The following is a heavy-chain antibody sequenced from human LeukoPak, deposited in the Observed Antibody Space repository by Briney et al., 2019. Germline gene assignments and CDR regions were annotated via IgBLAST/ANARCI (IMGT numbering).Heavy chain of an antibody. D-gene: IGHD5/OR15-5a*01. CDR2: IESDGSIT. J-gene: IGHJ5*02. CDR3: AVSDWFDP. CDR1: GFSISDYW. Sequence: PGGSLRLSCAASGFSISDYWMHWVRQAPGKGLVCVSRIESDGSITVYADSVKGRFTISRDNAKNTLYLQMNSLRAEDTAVYYCAVSDWFDPWGQGTLVTVSS. V-gene: IGHV3-74*01.